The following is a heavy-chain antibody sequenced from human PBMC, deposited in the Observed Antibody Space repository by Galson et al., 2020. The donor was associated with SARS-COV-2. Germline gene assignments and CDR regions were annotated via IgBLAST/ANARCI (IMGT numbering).Heavy chain of an antibody. Sequence: SETLSLTCTVSGGSISSHYWSWIRQPPGKGLEWIGYIYYSGNTNYNPSLKSRVTVSIDTSKNQFSLKLSSVTAADTAVYYCAASGGVGTTSDYNYMDVWGKGTTVTVSS. V-gene: IGHV4-59*11. D-gene: IGHD1-26*01. CDR2: IYYSGNT. J-gene: IGHJ6*03. CDR3: AASGGVGTTSDYNYMDV. CDR1: GGSISSHY.